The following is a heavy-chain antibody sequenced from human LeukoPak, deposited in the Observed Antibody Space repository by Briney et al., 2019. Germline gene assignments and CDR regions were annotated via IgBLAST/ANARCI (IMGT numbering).Heavy chain of an antibody. CDR2: IIPIFGTA. V-gene: IGHV1-69*05. D-gene: IGHD5-24*01. CDR3: ARSSRDGYNYEIDY. Sequence: SVKVSCKASGGTFSSYAISWARQAPGQGLEWMGRIIPIFGTANYAQKFQGRVTITTDESTSTAYMELSSLRSEDTAVYYCARSSRDGYNYEIDYWGQGTLVTVSS. J-gene: IGHJ4*02. CDR1: GGTFSSYA.